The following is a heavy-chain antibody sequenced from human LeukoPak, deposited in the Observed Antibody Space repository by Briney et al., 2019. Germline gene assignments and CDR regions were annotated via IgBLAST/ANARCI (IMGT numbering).Heavy chain of an antibody. J-gene: IGHJ5*02. CDR1: GGTFSSYA. CDR3: ASQRLSNYVFHNWFDP. Sequence: SVKVSCKASGGTFSSYAISWVRQAPGQGLEWMGRIIPIFGTANYAQKFQGRVTITTDESTSIAYMELSSLRSEDTAVYYCASQRLSNYVFHNWFDPWGQGTLVTVSS. CDR2: IIPIFGTA. V-gene: IGHV1-69*05. D-gene: IGHD4-11*01.